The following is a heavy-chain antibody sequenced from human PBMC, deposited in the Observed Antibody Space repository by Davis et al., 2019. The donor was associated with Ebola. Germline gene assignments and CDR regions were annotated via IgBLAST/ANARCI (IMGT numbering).Heavy chain of an antibody. CDR1: GGSFSGYY. J-gene: IGHJ6*02. CDR2: IYHSGST. Sequence: PSETLSLTCAVYGGSFSGYYWSWIRQPPGKGLEWIGEIYHSGSTNYNPSLKSRVTISVDKSKNQFSLKLSSVTAADTAVYYCARDRTSVGASGYYYYGMDVWGQGTTVTVSS. D-gene: IGHD1-26*01. CDR3: ARDRTSVGASGYYYYGMDV. V-gene: IGHV4-34*01.